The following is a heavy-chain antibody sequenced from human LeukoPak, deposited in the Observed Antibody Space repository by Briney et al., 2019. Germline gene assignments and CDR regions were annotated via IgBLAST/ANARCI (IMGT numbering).Heavy chain of an antibody. J-gene: IGHJ4*02. CDR2: MNPNSGNT. CDR1: GYTFTSYY. V-gene: IGHV1-8*03. D-gene: IGHD2-2*01. Sequence: ASVKVSCKASGYTFTSYYMHWVRQAPGQGLEWMGWMNPNSGNTGYAQKFQGRVTITRNTSISTAYMELSSLRSEDTAVYYCASAAMFYYWGQGTLVTVSS. CDR3: ASAAMFYY.